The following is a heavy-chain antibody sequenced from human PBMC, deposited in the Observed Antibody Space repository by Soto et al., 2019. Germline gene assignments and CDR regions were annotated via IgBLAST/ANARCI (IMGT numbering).Heavy chain of an antibody. J-gene: IGHJ6*02. D-gene: IGHD5-18*01. CDR1: GFTFSSYW. CDR3: ARDNVDTAPGYYYYGMDV. CDR2: IKQDGSEK. Sequence: GGSLRLSCAASGFTFSSYWMSWVRQAPGKGLEWVANIKQDGSEKYYVDSVKGRFTISRDNAKNSLYLQMNSLRAEDTAVYYCARDNVDTAPGYYYYGMDVWGQGTTVTASS. V-gene: IGHV3-7*05.